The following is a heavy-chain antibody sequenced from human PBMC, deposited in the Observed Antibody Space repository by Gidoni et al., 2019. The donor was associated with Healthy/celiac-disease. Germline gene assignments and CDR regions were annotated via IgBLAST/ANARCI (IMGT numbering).Heavy chain of an antibody. CDR2: IGTAGDT. CDR3: AREGQVAVAGAVDV. D-gene: IGHD6-19*01. CDR1: GFTFSSYD. V-gene: IGHV3-13*01. J-gene: IGHJ6*04. Sequence: EVQLVESGGGLVQPGGSLRLSCAPSGFTFSSYDMHWVRQATGKGLEWVSAIGTAGDTYYPGSVKGRFTISRENAKNSLYLQMNSLRAGDTAVYYCAREGQVAVAGAVDVWGKGTTVTVSS.